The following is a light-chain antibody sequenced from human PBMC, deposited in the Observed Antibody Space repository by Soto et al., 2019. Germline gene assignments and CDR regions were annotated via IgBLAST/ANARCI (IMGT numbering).Light chain of an antibody. CDR1: SGHSSYA. CDR2: LNGDGSH. V-gene: IGLV4-69*01. Sequence: QSVLTQSPSASASLGASVKLTCTLTSGHSSYAIAWHQQQPEKGPRYLMNLNGDGSHSKGDGIPDRFSGSSSGAERYPTNSSLQSEDEADYYCQTWGTGIQVFGGGTKLTVL. J-gene: IGLJ3*02. CDR3: QTWGTGIQV.